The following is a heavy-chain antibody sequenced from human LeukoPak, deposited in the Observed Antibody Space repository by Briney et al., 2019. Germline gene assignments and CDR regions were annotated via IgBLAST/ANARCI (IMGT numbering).Heavy chain of an antibody. J-gene: IGHJ3*02. V-gene: IGHV3-23*01. CDR2: ISGNAGST. CDR1: GFTLSSYA. D-gene: IGHD3-10*01. Sequence: GGSLRLSCAASGFTLSSYAMSWVRQAPGKGLEWVSLISGNAGSTYYADSVKGRFTISRDNAENSLYLQMNRLRGEDTAVYYCARDRYYGSGSSDAFDIWGRGTTVTVSS. CDR3: ARDRYYGSGSSDAFDI.